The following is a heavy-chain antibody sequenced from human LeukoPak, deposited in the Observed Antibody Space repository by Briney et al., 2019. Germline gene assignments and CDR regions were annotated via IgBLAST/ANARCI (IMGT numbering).Heavy chain of an antibody. CDR2: ISSSSSTI. CDR1: GFTFSSYS. D-gene: IGHD2-2*01. J-gene: IGHJ5*02. Sequence: GGSLRLSCAASGFTFSSYSMNWVRQAPGKGLEWLSYISSSSSTIYYADSVKGRFTISRDNAKNSLYLQMNSLRAEDTAVYYCARDAGGIVVVPAAAPNWFDPWGQGTLVTVSS. CDR3: ARDAGGIVVVPAAAPNWFDP. V-gene: IGHV3-48*04.